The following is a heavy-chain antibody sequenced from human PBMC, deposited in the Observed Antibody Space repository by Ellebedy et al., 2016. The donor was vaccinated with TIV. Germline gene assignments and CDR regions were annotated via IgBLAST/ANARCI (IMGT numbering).Heavy chain of an antibody. V-gene: IGHV5-51*01. D-gene: IGHD6-19*01. CDR1: GYSFTTYW. CDR2: IYPGDSDT. J-gene: IGHJ3*02. CDR3: ARVRSGRFVGDAFDI. Sequence: GESLKISCKGSGYSFTTYWIGWVRQMPGKGLEWMGVIYPGDSDTRYSPSFQGQVTISADKSISTAYLQWSSLKASDTAMYYCARVRSGRFVGDAFDIWGQGTMVTVSS.